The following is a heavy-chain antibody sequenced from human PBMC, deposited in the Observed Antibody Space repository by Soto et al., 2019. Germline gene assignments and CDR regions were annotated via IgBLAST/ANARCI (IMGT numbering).Heavy chain of an antibody. D-gene: IGHD2-15*01. CDR1: GYTFTSYG. Sequence: ASVKVSCKASGYTFTSYGISWVRQAPGQGLEWMGWISAYNGNTNYAQKLQGRVTMTTDTSTSTAYMELRSLRSDDTAVYYCAIVPGSGPHGMAFDISGPGTMVTVS. V-gene: IGHV1-18*01. J-gene: IGHJ3*02. CDR3: AIVPGSGPHGMAFDI. CDR2: ISAYNGNT.